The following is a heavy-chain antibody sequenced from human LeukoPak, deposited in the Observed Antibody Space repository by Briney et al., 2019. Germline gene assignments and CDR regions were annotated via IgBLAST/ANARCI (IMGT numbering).Heavy chain of an antibody. D-gene: IGHD5-24*01. V-gene: IGHV3-66*01. J-gene: IGHJ4*02. CDR3: ARELATIAFDY. Sequence: QPGGSLRLSCAASGFTVSSNYMSWVRQAPGKGLEWVSVIYSGGSTYYADSVKGRFTISRVNSKNTLYLQMNSLRAEDTAVYYCARELATIAFDYWGQGTLVTVSS. CDR1: GFTVSSNY. CDR2: IYSGGST.